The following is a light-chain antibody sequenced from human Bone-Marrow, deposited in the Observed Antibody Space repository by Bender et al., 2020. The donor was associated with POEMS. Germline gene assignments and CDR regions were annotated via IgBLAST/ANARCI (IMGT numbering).Light chain of an antibody. CDR2: FNN. CDR3: SSHTTSYNLI. CDR1: SSNIGRNS. V-gene: IGLV1-44*01. Sequence: QSVLTQPHSASGTPGQRVTISCSGGSSNIGRNSVNWYQQLPGTAPKVLIYFNNARPSGVPDRFSGSKSGNTASLTISGLQPDDEAVYYCSSHTTSYNLIFGGGTKVTVL. J-gene: IGLJ2*01.